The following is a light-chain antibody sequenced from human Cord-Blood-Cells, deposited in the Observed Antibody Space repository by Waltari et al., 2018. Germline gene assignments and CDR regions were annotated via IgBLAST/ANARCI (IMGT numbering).Light chain of an antibody. V-gene: IGLV3-1*01. CDR1: KSGDKY. Sequence: SYELPQPPPVSVSPGQTASITCSGDKSGDKYACWYQQKPGQSPVLVIYQDSKRHSGIPERFSGSNSGNTATLTISGTQAMDEADYYCQAWDSSTVVFGGGTKLTVL. J-gene: IGLJ2*01. CDR2: QDS. CDR3: QAWDSSTVV.